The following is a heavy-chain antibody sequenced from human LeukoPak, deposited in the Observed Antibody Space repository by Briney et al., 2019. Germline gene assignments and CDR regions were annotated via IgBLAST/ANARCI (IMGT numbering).Heavy chain of an antibody. J-gene: IGHJ1*01. CDR2: INHCGST. CDR3: ASGYYYDSSGYYYGFQH. V-gene: IGHV4-34*01. CDR1: GGSFSGYY. Sequence: SETLSLTCAVYGGSFSGYYWSWIRQPPGKGLEWIGEINHCGSTNYNPSLKSRVTISVDTSKNQFSLKLSSVTAADTAVYYCASGYYYDSSGYYYGFQHWGQGTLVTVSS. D-gene: IGHD3-22*01.